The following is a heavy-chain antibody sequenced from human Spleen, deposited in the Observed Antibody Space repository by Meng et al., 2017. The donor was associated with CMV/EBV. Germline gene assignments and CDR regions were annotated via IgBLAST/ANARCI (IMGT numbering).Heavy chain of an antibody. D-gene: IGHD3-16*01. CDR2: IRSKTYGVTT. CDR3: ARMGEFTSGSTFYYYGMVV. J-gene: IGHJ6*02. Sequence: GESLKISCTGSGFTFGDYAMSWVRQAPGKGLEWVGYIRSKTYGVTTEYAEPVRGRFTISRDDSKSIAYLQMNSLKTEDTAMYYCARMGEFTSGSTFYYYGMVVWGHGTTVTVSS. CDR1: GFTFGDYA. V-gene: IGHV3-49*04.